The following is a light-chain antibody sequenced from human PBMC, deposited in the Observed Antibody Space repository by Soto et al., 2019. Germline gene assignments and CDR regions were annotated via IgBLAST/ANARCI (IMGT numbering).Light chain of an antibody. CDR1: QGLNSH. V-gene: IGKV1-8*01. J-gene: IGKJ4*01. CDR3: QQYFSYPLT. Sequence: AIRMTQSPSSFSASTGDRVTITCRASQGLNSHLAWYQVKPGKAPRLLIYTASYLESGVPSRFSGSGSGTDFTLSISSLQSEDFAVYYCQQYFSYPLTFGGGTKVEIK. CDR2: TAS.